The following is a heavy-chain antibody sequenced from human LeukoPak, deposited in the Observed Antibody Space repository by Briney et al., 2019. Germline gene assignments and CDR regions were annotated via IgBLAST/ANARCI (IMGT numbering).Heavy chain of an antibody. J-gene: IGHJ5*02. CDR2: IYTSGST. D-gene: IGHD3-3*01. V-gene: IGHV4-4*07. CDR3: ASSYYDFWSGQGGWFDP. CDR1: GGSTSSYY. Sequence: SETLSLTCTVSGGSTSSYYWSWIRQPAGKGLEWIGRIYTSGSTNYNPSLKSRVTMSVDTSKNQFSLKLSSVTAADTAVYYCASSYYDFWSGQGGWFDPWGQGTLVTVSS.